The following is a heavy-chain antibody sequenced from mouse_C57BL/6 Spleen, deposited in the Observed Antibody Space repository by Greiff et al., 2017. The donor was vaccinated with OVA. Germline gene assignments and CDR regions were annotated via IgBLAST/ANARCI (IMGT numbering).Heavy chain of an antibody. CDR2: IDPSDSYT. CDR3: ARPYGSYGGLDY. D-gene: IGHD1-1*02. J-gene: IGHJ2*01. Sequence: VQLQQPGAELVMPGASVKLSCKASGYTFTSYWMHWVKQRPGQGLEWIGEIDPSDSYTNYNQKFKGKSTLTVDKSSSTAYMQLSSLTSEDSAVYYCARPYGSYGGLDYWGQGTTLTVSS. V-gene: IGHV1-69*01. CDR1: GYTFTSYW.